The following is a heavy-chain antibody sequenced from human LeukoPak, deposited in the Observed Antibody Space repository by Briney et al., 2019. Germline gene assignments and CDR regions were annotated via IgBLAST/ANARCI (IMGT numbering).Heavy chain of an antibody. J-gene: IGHJ4*02. CDR2: IDANNGDT. CDR1: GYTFRGNY. V-gene: IGHV1-2*02. CDR3: ARDPSSVTLYFFDY. D-gene: IGHD4-11*01. Sequence: ASVKISCKASGYTFRGNYIHWLRQAPGQGLEWMGWIDANNGDTKSAQRFQGRVTMSRDTSISTAYMDLSSLSPDDAAVYYCARDPSSVTLYFFDYWGQGTLVTVSS.